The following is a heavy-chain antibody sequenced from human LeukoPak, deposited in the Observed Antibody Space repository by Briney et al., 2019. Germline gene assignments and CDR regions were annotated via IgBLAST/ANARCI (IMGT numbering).Heavy chain of an antibody. D-gene: IGHD6-13*01. CDR2: VTGSGGDT. J-gene: IGHJ4*02. CDR1: GFTFNNYA. Sequence: GGSLRLSCAASGFTFNNYAMSWVRQAPGKGPEWVSAVTGSGGDTFYEDSVKGRFTISRDNSKNTLSLQMNSLRVEDTALYYCAKSRAAATTLLFDYWGQGTLVTVSS. V-gene: IGHV3-23*01. CDR3: AKSRAAATTLLFDY.